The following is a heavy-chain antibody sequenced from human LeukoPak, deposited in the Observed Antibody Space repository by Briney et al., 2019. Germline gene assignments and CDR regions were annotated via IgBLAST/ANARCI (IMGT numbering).Heavy chain of an antibody. CDR2: INSDGSST. J-gene: IGHJ4*02. D-gene: IGHD3-10*01. V-gene: IGHV3-74*01. Sequence: GGSLRLSCAASGFTFSSYWMHWVRQAPGKGLVWVSRINSDGSSTNYADSVKGRFTISRDNSKNTLYLQMNSLRAEDTAVYYCAKVYPNYGSGRAHFDYWGQGTLVTVSS. CDR1: GFTFSSYW. CDR3: AKVYPNYGSGRAHFDY.